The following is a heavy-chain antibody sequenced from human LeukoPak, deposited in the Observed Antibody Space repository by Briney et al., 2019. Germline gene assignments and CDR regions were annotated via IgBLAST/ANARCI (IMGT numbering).Heavy chain of an antibody. CDR2: ISGDGSST. J-gene: IGHJ4*02. V-gene: IGHV3-74*01. CDR3: GRGGNYISGTYKGGY. CDR1: GFTFSNHW. D-gene: IGHD3-16*01. Sequence: PGGSLRLSCLASGFTFSNHWMHWVRQASGKGLVWVSRISGDGSSTTYADSVRGRFTISRDNAKNTLSLQMNSLRSEDTAVYYCGRGGNYISGTYKGGYRGQGIMVTVSS.